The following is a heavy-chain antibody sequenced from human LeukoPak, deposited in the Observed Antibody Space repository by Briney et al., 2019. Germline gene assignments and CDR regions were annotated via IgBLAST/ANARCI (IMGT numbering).Heavy chain of an antibody. V-gene: IGHV3-48*01. D-gene: IGHD6-19*01. CDR1: GFTFSSYT. J-gene: IGHJ4*02. Sequence: PGGSLRLSCAASGFTFSSYTMNWVRQAPGKGLEWIAYIRTSSRTIYYADSVKGRFTISRDNAKNSLYLQMNSLRAGDTAVYYCARDSWGTGWYYFDYWGQGTVVSVSS. CDR3: ARDSWGTGWYYFDY. CDR2: IRTSSRTI.